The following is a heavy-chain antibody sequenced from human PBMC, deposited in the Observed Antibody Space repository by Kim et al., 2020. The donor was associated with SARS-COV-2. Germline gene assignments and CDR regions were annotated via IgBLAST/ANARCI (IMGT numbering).Heavy chain of an antibody. Sequence: ASVKVSCKASGYTFTDYYMHWVRQAPGQGLEWMGRINPNSGGANYAQKFQGRVTMTRGTSITTADMDLSSLRSDDTAVYYCARTTLTTYSSGWPIDHWGQGTLVTVSS. CDR3: ARTTLTTYSSGWPIDH. V-gene: IGHV1-2*06. CDR2: INPNSGGA. CDR1: GYTFTDYY. J-gene: IGHJ4*02. D-gene: IGHD6-19*01.